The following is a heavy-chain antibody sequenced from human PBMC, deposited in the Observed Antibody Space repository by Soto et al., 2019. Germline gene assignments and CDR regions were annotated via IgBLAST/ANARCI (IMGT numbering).Heavy chain of an antibody. D-gene: IGHD3-22*01. CDR3: ARVGYYYDSSGYYLSFDY. J-gene: IGHJ4*02. Sequence: QVQLVQSGAEVKKPGASVKVSWKASGYTFTSYDINWVRQATGQGLEWMGWMNPNSGNTGYAQKFQGRVTMTRNTSISTAYMELSSLRSEDTAVYYCARVGYYYDSSGYYLSFDYWGQGTLVTVSS. CDR1: GYTFTSYD. CDR2: MNPNSGNT. V-gene: IGHV1-8*01.